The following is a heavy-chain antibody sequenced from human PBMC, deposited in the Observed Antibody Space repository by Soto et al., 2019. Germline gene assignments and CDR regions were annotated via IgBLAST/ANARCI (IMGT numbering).Heavy chain of an antibody. CDR1: GFNFNNHT. J-gene: IGHJ4*02. CDR3: ANRDAYNYLARFDY. Sequence: EVQLVESGGGLVEPGGSLRLSCAASGFNFNNHTMNWVRQAPWKGLEWVSSISSGSSYIYYADSVKGRFTISRDNAQNSLYLQMNSLRVEDTAVYYCANRDAYNYLARFDYWGQGTLVTVSS. V-gene: IGHV3-21*01. D-gene: IGHD3-22*01. CDR2: ISSGSSYI.